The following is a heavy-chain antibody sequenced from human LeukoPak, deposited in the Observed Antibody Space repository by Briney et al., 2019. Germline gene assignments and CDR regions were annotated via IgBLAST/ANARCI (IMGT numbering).Heavy chain of an antibody. Sequence: GGSLRLSFAASGFTFSTYAMSWVRQAPGKGLEWVSAITDSGGHTYYEDSVKGRFTISRDNSKNTLYLQMNSLRAEDTAVYYCAKESCSSRCNFDYWGQGTLVTVSS. V-gene: IGHV3-23*01. CDR3: AKESCSSRCNFDY. D-gene: IGHD2-2*01. J-gene: IGHJ4*02. CDR1: GFTFSTYA. CDR2: ITDSGGHT.